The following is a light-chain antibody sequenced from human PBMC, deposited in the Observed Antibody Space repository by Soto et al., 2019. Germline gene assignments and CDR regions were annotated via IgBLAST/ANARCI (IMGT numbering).Light chain of an antibody. Sequence: EIVLTQSPATLSLSPGERATLSCRASQSVSSYLAWYQQKPGQAPRLLIYDASNRATGIPARFSGSGSGTGFTLTISSLEPEDFAVYYCQQRSNWPGITFGQGTRLEIK. J-gene: IGKJ5*01. V-gene: IGKV3-11*01. CDR1: QSVSSY. CDR3: QQRSNWPGIT. CDR2: DAS.